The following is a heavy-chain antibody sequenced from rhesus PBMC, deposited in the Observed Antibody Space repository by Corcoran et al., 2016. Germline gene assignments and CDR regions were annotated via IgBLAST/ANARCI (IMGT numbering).Heavy chain of an antibody. CDR3: ARPLAAAIDY. J-gene: IGHJ4*01. CDR1: GGSISSSNW. V-gene: IGHV4-93*02. Sequence: QVQLQESGPAVVKPSETLSLTCAVPGGSISSSNWWSWLRQSPGKGLKWIGGIYGSGWSTESNPSLKSRFTISIDTSKNQFSLKLTSLPAADTAVYYCARPLAAAIDYWGQGVLVTVSS. CDR2: IYGSGWST. D-gene: IGHD6-25*01.